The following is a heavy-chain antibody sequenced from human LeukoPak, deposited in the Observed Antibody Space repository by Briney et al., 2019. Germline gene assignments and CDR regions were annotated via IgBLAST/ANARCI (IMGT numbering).Heavy chain of an antibody. CDR2: IYHSGST. CDR1: GGSISSGGYS. D-gene: IGHD5-18*01. CDR3: ARQPQSEYSYGFEDH. V-gene: IGHV4-30-2*01. J-gene: IGHJ4*02. Sequence: SETLSLTCAVSGGSISSGGYSWSWIRQPPGKGLEWIGYIYHSGSTYYNPSLKSRVTISVDRSRNQFSLKLSSVTAADTAVYYCARQPQSEYSYGFEDHWGQGILVTVSS.